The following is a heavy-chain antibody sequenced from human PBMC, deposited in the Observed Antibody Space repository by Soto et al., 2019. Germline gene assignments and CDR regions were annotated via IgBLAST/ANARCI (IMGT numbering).Heavy chain of an antibody. CDR1: GYTFTRYY. V-gene: IGHV1-46*01. D-gene: IGHD3-16*01. Sequence: QVQLVQYGAEVKKPGASMNVSCKASGYTFTRYYMHWVRQAPGQGLEWMGIINPSGGSTSYAQKFQGRVTMTRDTSTSTVYMELSSLRSEDTAVYYCARGLSPGGGAFDYWGQGTLVTVSS. CDR3: ARGLSPGGGAFDY. CDR2: INPSGGST. J-gene: IGHJ4*02.